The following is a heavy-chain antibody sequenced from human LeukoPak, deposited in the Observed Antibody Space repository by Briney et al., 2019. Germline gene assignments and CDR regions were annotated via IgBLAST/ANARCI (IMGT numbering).Heavy chain of an antibody. CDR2: IYYSGSA. J-gene: IGHJ3*02. CDR1: GGSISSTSYY. V-gene: IGHV4-39*01. D-gene: IGHD2-21*02. Sequence: SETLSLTCTVSGGSISSTSYYWGWIRQPPGKGLEWIGSIYYSGSAYYNPSLKSRVTMSVDTSKNQFSLNVSTMTAADPAMYYCASGYCGGACQLGGVDMWGQGTMVTVSS. CDR3: ASGYCGGACQLGGVDM.